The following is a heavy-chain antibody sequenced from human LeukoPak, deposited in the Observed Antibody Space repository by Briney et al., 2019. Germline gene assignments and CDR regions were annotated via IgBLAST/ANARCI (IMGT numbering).Heavy chain of an antibody. CDR3: ARVVAVAGEVDY. Sequence: GGSLRLSCAASGFTVSSNYMSWVRQAPGKGLEWVSVIYSGGSTCYADSVKGRFTISRDNSKNTLYLQMNGLRAEDTAVYYCARVVAVAGEVDYWGQGTLVTVSS. J-gene: IGHJ4*02. D-gene: IGHD6-19*01. V-gene: IGHV3-53*01. CDR1: GFTVSSNY. CDR2: IYSGGST.